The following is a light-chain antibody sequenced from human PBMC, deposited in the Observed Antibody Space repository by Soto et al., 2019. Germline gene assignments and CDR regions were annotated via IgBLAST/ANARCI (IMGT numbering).Light chain of an antibody. V-gene: IGKV1-5*01. Sequence: DIQMTQSPSTLSASVGDRITITCRASRSISHWMAWYQQKPGKAPNLLIYDVSSLQSGVPSRFSGTGSGTEFALAISSLQPEDSATYYCQHYLGSPYTFGQGTKLEI. CDR1: RSISHW. CDR3: QHYLGSPYT. J-gene: IGKJ2*01. CDR2: DVS.